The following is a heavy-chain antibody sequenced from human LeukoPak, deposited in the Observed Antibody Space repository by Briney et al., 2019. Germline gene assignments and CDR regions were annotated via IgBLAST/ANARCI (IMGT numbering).Heavy chain of an antibody. D-gene: IGHD6-19*01. CDR3: ASQIAVAGKYYYYYMDV. J-gene: IGHJ6*03. Sequence: ASVKVSCKASGYTFTSYGISWVRQAPGQGLEWMGWISAYNGNTNYAQKLQGRVTMTTDTSTSTAYMELRSLRSDDTAVYYCASQIAVAGKYYYYYMDVWGKGTTVTVSS. CDR1: GYTFTSYG. CDR2: ISAYNGNT. V-gene: IGHV1-18*01.